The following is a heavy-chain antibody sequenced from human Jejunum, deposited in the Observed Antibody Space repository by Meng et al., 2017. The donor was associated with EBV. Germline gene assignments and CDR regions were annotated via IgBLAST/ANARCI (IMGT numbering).Heavy chain of an antibody. D-gene: IGHD2-15*01. CDR2: IHYNGAT. CDR3: ARVNGYCSEGTCYYLDY. CDR1: GGSISGGGYY. J-gene: IGHJ4*02. Sequence: QARVQESGPGLLKPSQTLSSTCGVCGGSISGGGYYWSWIRQPPGKGLEWIGYIHYNGATYYNPSLKSRLTMAVDTSKNQFSLKLSSVTAADTAVYYCARVNGYCSEGTCYYLDYWGQGTLVTVSS. V-gene: IGHV4-30-4*01.